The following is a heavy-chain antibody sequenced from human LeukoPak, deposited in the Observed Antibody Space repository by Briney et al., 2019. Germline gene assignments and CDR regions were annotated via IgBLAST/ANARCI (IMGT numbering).Heavy chain of an antibody. CDR3: ARNLEITIFGVVILDYFDY. CDR2: IYHSGST. V-gene: IGHV4-38-2*01. D-gene: IGHD3-3*01. J-gene: IGHJ4*02. CDR1: GYSISSGYY. Sequence: SETLSLTXAVSGYSISSGYYWGRIRQPPGKGLEWIGSIYHSGSTYYNPSLKRRVTISVDTSKNQFSLKLSSVTAADTAVYYCARNLEITIFGVVILDYFDYWGQGTLVTVSS.